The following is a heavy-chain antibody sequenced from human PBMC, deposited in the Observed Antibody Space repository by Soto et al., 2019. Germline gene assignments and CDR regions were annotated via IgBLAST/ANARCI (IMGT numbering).Heavy chain of an antibody. CDR1: GFTFNELW. D-gene: IGHD3-3*01. CDR3: ASARSGYYFDY. J-gene: IGHJ4*02. V-gene: IGHV3-7*05. Sequence: GGSLRLSCAASGFTFNELWMSWVRQTPGKGLKWVATIREDGSEKYYVDSVKGRFTISRDNAGNSLYLQMNSLRAEDTAVYYCASARSGYYFDYWGQGTLVTV. CDR2: IREDGSEK.